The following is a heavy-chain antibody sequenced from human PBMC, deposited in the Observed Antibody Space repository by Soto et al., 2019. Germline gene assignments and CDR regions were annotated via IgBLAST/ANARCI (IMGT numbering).Heavy chain of an antibody. CDR1: GFTFSSYA. CDR2: ISGSGGST. J-gene: IGHJ5*02. V-gene: IGHV3-23*01. CDR3: AKDLTYYYDSSGYYSWFDP. D-gene: IGHD3-22*01. Sequence: PGGSLRLSCAASGFTFSSYAMSWVRQAPGKGLDWVSAISGSGGSTYYADSVKGRFTISRDNSKNTLYLQMNSLRAEDTAVYYCAKDLTYYYDSSGYYSWFDPWGQGTLVTVSS.